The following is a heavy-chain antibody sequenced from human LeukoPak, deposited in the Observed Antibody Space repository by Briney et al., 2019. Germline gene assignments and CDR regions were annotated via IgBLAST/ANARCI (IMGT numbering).Heavy chain of an antibody. V-gene: IGHV4-59*08. CDR3: ARLSNWFDP. CDR2: IYYSGST. CDR1: GGSISSYY. J-gene: IGHJ5*02. Sequence: SETLSLTCTVSGGSISSYYWSWIRQPPGKGLEWIGYIYYSGSTNYNPSLKSRVTISVDTSKNQFSLKLSSVTAADTAVYYCARLSNWFDPWGQGTLVTVSS.